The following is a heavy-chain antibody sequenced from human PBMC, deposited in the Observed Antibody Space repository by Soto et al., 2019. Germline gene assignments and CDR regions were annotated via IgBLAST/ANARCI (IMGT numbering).Heavy chain of an antibody. V-gene: IGHV4-31*03. Sequence: KPSETLSLTCTVSGGSISSGGYYWSWIRQHPGKGLEWIGYIYYSGSTYYNPSLKSRVTISVDTSKNQFSLKLSSVTAADTAVYYCARRGYQLLRDPFDYWRQGTLVTVSS. CDR3: ARRGYQLLRDPFDY. CDR2: IYYSGST. CDR1: GGSISSGGYY. D-gene: IGHD2-2*01. J-gene: IGHJ4*02.